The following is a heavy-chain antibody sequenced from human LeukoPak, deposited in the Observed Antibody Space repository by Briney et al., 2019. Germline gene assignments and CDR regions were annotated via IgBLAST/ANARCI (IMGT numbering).Heavy chain of an antibody. CDR3: AKGYYYDSSVYNWFDP. CDR1: GFTFHDYA. D-gene: IGHD3-22*01. CDR2: ISWNSGNI. V-gene: IGHV3-9*01. J-gene: IGHJ5*02. Sequence: GRSLRLSCTASGFTFHDYAMPWVRQAPGKGLEWVSTISWNSGNIAYADSVKGRFTISRDNAKNSLYLQMNSLRPEDTAFYYCAKGYYYDSSVYNWFDPWGQGTLVTVSS.